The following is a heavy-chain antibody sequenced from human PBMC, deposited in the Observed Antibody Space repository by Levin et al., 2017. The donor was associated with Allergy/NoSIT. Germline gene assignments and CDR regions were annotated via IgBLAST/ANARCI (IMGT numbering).Heavy chain of an antibody. J-gene: IGHJ6*02. CDR1: GYTFTSYD. CDR3: ASGDYCTNGVCYHQGGDYYYGMDG. Sequence: ASVKVSCKASGYTFTSYDINWVRQATGQGLEWMGWMNPNSGNTGYAQKFQGRVTMTRNTSISTAYMELSSLRSEDTAVYYCASGDYCTNGVCYHQGGDYYYGMDGWGQGTTVTVSS. CDR2: MNPNSGNT. V-gene: IGHV1-8*01. D-gene: IGHD2-8*01.